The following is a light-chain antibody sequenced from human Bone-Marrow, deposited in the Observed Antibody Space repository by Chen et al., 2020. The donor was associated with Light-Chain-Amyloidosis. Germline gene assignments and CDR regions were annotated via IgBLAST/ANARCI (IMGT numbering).Light chain of an antibody. CDR1: NIGFTS. J-gene: IGLJ3*02. Sequence: SYVLTQPSPVSVAPGQTATIACGGNNIGFTSVHWYQQTPGQAPLLVVYDDSDRPSGIPERLSGANSGNTATLTISRVEAGDEADYYCQVWDRSSDRPVFGGGTKLTVL. V-gene: IGLV3-21*02. CDR3: QVWDRSSDRPV. CDR2: DDS.